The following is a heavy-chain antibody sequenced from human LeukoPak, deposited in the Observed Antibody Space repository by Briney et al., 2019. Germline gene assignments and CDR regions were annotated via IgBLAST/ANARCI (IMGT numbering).Heavy chain of an antibody. Sequence: GGSLRLSCAASGFTFSSYSMNWARQAPGKGLEWVSSISSSSSYIYYADSVKGRFTIARDNAKNSLYLHIDSLRAEDTAVYYCARELTYYASSGGLDYWGQGTLVTVSS. CDR2: ISSSSSYI. CDR3: ARELTYYASSGGLDY. J-gene: IGHJ4*02. V-gene: IGHV3-21*01. CDR1: GFTFSSYS. D-gene: IGHD3-22*01.